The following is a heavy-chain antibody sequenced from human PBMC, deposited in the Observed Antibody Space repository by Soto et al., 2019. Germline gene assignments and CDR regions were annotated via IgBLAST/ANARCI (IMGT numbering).Heavy chain of an antibody. V-gene: IGHV4-4*02. CDR3: AREGRPHWFES. CDR1: GDSIKTETW. J-gene: IGHJ5*01. Sequence: QVHLQESGPGLVKPSETLSLTCAVSGDSIKTETWWSWLRQLPGTGLEWIGEIKHPGDPNANPALPSRVRMPVDRTKTQGSLNLRSVSAAATAVYFCAREGRPHWFESWGQGTLVTGSS. CDR2: IKHPGDP.